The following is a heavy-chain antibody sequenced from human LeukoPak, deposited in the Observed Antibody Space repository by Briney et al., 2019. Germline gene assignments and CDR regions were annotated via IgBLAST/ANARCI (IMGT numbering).Heavy chain of an antibody. J-gene: IGHJ5*02. CDR1: GFTFSSYA. CDR2: ISGSGGST. Sequence: GGSLRLSCAASGFTFSSYAMSWVRQAPGKGLEGVSAISGSGGSTYYADSVKGRFTISRDNSKNTLYLQMNSLRAEDTALYYCVRGYSSSSHSGFDPWGQGTLVTVSS. D-gene: IGHD6-6*01. CDR3: VRGYSSSSHSGFDP. V-gene: IGHV3-23*01.